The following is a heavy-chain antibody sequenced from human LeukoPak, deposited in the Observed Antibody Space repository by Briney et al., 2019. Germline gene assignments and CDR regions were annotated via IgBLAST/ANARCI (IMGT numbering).Heavy chain of an antibody. CDR3: AREGWTTVTSIGSYYYGMDV. D-gene: IGHD4-17*01. CDR1: GFTFDDYA. Sequence: PGGSLRLSCAASGFTFDDYAMPWVRQAPGKGLEWVSGITWNSDYKVYADSVKGRFTISRDNAKNSLYLQMNSLRAEDTAVYYCAREGWTTVTSIGSYYYGMDVWGQGTTVTVSS. J-gene: IGHJ6*02. CDR2: ITWNSDYK. V-gene: IGHV3-9*01.